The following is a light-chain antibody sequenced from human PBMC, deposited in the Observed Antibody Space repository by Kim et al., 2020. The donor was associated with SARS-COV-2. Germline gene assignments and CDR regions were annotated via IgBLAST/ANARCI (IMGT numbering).Light chain of an antibody. V-gene: IGKV3-20*01. Sequence: LSPGERATLSCRASQSVSSTYLAWCQQKPGQAPRLLIYGASSRATGIPDRFSGSGSGTDFTLTISRLEPEDFAVYYCQQYYDSPQTFGQGTRLEI. CDR3: QQYYDSPQT. CDR1: QSVSSTY. CDR2: GAS. J-gene: IGKJ2*01.